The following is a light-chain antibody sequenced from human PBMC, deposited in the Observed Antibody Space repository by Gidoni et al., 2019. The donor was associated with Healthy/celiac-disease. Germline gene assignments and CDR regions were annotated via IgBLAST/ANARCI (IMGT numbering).Light chain of an antibody. V-gene: IGKV3-20*01. CDR2: GAS. Sequence: EIVLTHSPGTLSLSPGERATLSCSASQSVSSSYLAWYQQKPGQAPRLLIYGASSRATGIPDRFSGSGSGTDFTLNISRLEAEDVAVYYCKQDGRSRLTFGGGTKVEIK. CDR1: QSVSSSY. CDR3: KQDGRSRLT. J-gene: IGKJ4*01.